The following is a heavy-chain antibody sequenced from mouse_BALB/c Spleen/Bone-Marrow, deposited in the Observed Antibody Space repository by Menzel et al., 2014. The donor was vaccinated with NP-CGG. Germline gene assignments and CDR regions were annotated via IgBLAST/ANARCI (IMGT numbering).Heavy chain of an antibody. CDR3: TRSGGYYFDY. Sequence: QVQLQQPGAELVRPGASVKLSCKASGYTFTSYWINWVKQRPGQGLEWIGNIYPSDSYTNYNQKFKDKATLTVDKSSSTAYMQLSSPTSEDFAVYYCTRSGGYYFDYWGQGTTLTVSS. CDR1: GYTFTSYW. CDR2: IYPSDSYT. J-gene: IGHJ2*01. V-gene: IGHV1-69*02.